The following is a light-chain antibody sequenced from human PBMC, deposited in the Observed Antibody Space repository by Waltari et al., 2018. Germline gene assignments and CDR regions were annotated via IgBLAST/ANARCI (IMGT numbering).Light chain of an antibody. CDR3: ASWDDSLSEYV. CDR1: SSNIGSNC. J-gene: IGLJ1*01. V-gene: IGLV1-47*01. CDR2: RNN. Sequence: QSVLTQPPSASGVPGQRVTISCSGSSSNIGSNCISWYQHLPGTAPNLLIYRNNPRPSGVPDRFSGSKSGTSASLGISGLLSEDEADYYCASWDDSLSEYVFGTGTKVTVL.